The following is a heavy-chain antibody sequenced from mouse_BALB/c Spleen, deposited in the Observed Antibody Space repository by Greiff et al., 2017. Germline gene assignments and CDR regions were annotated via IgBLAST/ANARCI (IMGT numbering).Heavy chain of an antibody. CDR1: GFKIKDTY. CDR3: ASIITTGVATRDY. V-gene: IGHV14-3*02. CDR2: IDPANGNT. J-gene: IGHJ2*01. D-gene: IGHD1-1*01. Sequence: EVQLQQSGAELVKPGASVKLSCTASGFKIKDTYMHWVKQRPEQGLEWIGRIDPANGNTKYDPKFKGKATITADKSSNTAYLQLSSLTSEDTAVYYCASIITTGVATRDYWGQGTTLTVSA.